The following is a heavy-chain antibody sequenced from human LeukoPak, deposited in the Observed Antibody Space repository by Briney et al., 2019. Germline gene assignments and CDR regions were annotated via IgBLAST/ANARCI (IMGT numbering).Heavy chain of an antibody. CDR1: GFTFSSYA. D-gene: IGHD3-22*01. V-gene: IGHV3-23*01. CDR3: AKGATIIVVVLTAVDY. CDR2: ISGSGSST. J-gene: IGHJ4*02. Sequence: GGSLRLSCAASGFTFSSYAVSWVRQAPGKGLEWVPAISGSGSSTYYADSVKGRFTISRDNSKNTLYLQMNSLRAEDTAVYYCAKGATIIVVVLTAVDYWGQGTLVTVSS.